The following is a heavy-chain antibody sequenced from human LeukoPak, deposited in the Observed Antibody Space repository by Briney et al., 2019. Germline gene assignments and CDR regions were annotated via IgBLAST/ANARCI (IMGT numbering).Heavy chain of an antibody. CDR1: GFTVSSNY. CDR3: ARASGYFNYYFDY. V-gene: IGHV3-53*01. J-gene: IGHJ4*02. Sequence: AGGSLRLSCAASGFTVSSNYMGWVRQAPGKGLEWVSVIYSGGSTYYADSVKGRFTISRDNSKNTLYLQMNSLRAEDTAVYYCARASGYFNYYFDYWGQGTLVTVSS. D-gene: IGHD3-22*01. CDR2: IYSGGST.